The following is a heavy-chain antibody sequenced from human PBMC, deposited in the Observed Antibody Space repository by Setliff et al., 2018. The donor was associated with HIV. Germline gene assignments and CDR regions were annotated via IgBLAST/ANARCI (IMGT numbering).Heavy chain of an antibody. J-gene: IGHJ6*02. CDR1: GGTFTSYA. CDR3: AREGLLVTTVGGAYWYHGMDV. Sequence: SVKVSCKASGGTFTSYAIHWVRQAPGQGLEWMGGIIPIVGVTNYAQKFQVRVTITADKSTNTAYMDLHSLTSEDTAVYYCAREGLLVTTVGGAYWYHGMDVWGQGTTVTVSS. CDR2: IIPIVGVT. V-gene: IGHV1-69*10. D-gene: IGHD4-4*01.